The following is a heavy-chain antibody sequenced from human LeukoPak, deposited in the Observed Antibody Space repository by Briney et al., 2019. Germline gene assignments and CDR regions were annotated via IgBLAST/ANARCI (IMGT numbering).Heavy chain of an antibody. V-gene: IGHV4-34*01. CDR3: ARLEIAVAVHCDH. Sequence: SETLSLTCAVYGGSFSGYYWSWIRQPPGKGLEWIWEINNSGSTNYNPPTKSRATISVDTSKNQFSLRLSSVHAADTAVYYCARLEIAVAVHCDHWGQGTLVTVSS. D-gene: IGHD6-19*01. J-gene: IGHJ4*02. CDR1: GGSFSGYY. CDR2: INNSGST.